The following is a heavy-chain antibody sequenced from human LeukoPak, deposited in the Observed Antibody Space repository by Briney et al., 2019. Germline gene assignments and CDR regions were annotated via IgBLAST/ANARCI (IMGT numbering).Heavy chain of an antibody. V-gene: IGHV3-7*01. Sequence: GGSLRLSCAASGFTFSSYWMSWVRQAPGKGLEWVANIKQDGSEKYYVDSVKGRFTISRDNAKNSLYLQMNSLRAEDTAVYYCAGPLGYSYGEIDYWGQGTLVTVSS. CDR3: AGPLGYSYGEIDY. J-gene: IGHJ4*02. CDR2: IKQDGSEK. CDR1: GFTFSSYW. D-gene: IGHD5-18*01.